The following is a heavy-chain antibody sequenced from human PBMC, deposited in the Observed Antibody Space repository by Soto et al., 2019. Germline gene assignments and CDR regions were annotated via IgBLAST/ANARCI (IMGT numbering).Heavy chain of an antibody. V-gene: IGHV3-30-3*01. J-gene: IGHJ4*02. D-gene: IGHD3-10*01. CDR1: GFTFSSYA. Sequence: QVQLVESGGGVVQPGRSLRLSCAASGFTFSSYAMHWVRQAPGKGLEWVAVISYDGSNKYYADSVKGRFTISRDNSKNTLYLQMNSLRAEDTAVYYCARLKYGSDTYYFDYWGQGTLVTVSS. CDR2: ISYDGSNK. CDR3: ARLKYGSDTYYFDY.